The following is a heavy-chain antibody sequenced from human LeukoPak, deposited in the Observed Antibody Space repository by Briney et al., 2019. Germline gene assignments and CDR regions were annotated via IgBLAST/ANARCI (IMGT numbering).Heavy chain of an antibody. CDR3: AREGDYVWGSYRYTGFDY. CDR2: IIPILGIA. J-gene: IGHJ4*02. Sequence: SVKVSCKASGGTFSSYAISWVRQAPGQGLEWMGRIIPILGIANYAQKFQGRVTMTTDTSTSTAYMELRSLRSDDTAVYYCAREGDYVWGSYRYTGFDYWGQGTLVTVSS. CDR1: GGTFSSYA. D-gene: IGHD3-16*02. V-gene: IGHV1-69*04.